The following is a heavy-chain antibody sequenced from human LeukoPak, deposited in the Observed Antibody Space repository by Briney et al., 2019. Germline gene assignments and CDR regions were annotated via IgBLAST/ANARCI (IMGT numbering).Heavy chain of an antibody. Sequence: PSETLSLTCAVSGYSISSGYYWGWIRQPPGKGLEWIGSIYHSGSTYYNPSLKSRVTISVDTSKNQFSLKLSSVTAADTAVYYCARLFTRVRGVIIKPHMGAFDIWGQGTMVTVSS. V-gene: IGHV4-38-2*01. J-gene: IGHJ3*02. CDR3: ARLFTRVRGVIIKPHMGAFDI. CDR1: GYSISSGYY. D-gene: IGHD3-10*01. CDR2: IYHSGST.